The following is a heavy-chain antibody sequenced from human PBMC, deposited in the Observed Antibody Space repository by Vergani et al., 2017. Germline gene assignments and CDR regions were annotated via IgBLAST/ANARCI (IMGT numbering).Heavy chain of an antibody. V-gene: IGHV5-51*01. CDR2: IYPGDSDT. J-gene: IGHJ4*02. CDR1: GYSFTSYW. D-gene: IGHD3-22*01. Sequence: EVQLVQSGAEVKKPGESLKISCKGSGYSFTSYWIGWVRQMPGKGLEWMGIIYPGDSDTRYSPSFQGQVTISADKSISTAYLQWSSLKASDTAMYYCARRFQXYYYDSSGYYPFDYWGQGTLVTVSS. CDR3: ARRFQXYYYDSSGYYPFDY.